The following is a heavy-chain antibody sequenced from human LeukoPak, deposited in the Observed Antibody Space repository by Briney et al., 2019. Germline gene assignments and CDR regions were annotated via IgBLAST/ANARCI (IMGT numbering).Heavy chain of an antibody. V-gene: IGHV4-59*01. Sequence: SETLSLTCSVSGGSISSYYWSWIRQPPGKGLEWIGYMYYSGSTNYSPSLKSRVTMSVDTSKNQFSLKLNSVTAADTAVYYCASLSEYCSAGSCYLGWFDPWGQGTLVTVSS. J-gene: IGHJ5*02. CDR1: GGSISSYY. D-gene: IGHD2-15*01. CDR3: ASLSEYCSAGSCYLGWFDP. CDR2: MYYSGST.